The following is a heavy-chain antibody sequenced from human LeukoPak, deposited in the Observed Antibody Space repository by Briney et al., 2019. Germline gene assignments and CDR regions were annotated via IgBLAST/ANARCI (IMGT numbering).Heavy chain of an antibody. J-gene: IGHJ4*02. CDR1: GFTFSYYS. CDR3: ARDLRGNLTLDY. CDR2: ISSSSSTI. Sequence: GGSLTLSCAASGFTFSYYSMNWVRQAPGEGLEWVSSISSSSSTIYYADSVKGRFTISRDNAKNSLYLQMNSLRDEDTAVYYCARDLRGNLTLDYWGQGTLVTVSS. V-gene: IGHV3-48*02. D-gene: IGHD4-23*01.